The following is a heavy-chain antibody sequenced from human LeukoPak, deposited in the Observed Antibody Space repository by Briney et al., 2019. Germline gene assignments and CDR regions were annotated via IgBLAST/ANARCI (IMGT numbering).Heavy chain of an antibody. D-gene: IGHD3-22*01. Sequence: PPETLSLTCAVSGGSISSSNWWSWVRQPPGKGLEWIGEIYHSGSTNYNPSLKSRVTISVDKSKNQFSLKLSSVTAADTAVYYCARDSVFGRYYDSSGSGGAFDIWGQGTMVTVSS. CDR1: GGSISSSNW. V-gene: IGHV4-4*03. J-gene: IGHJ3*02. CDR2: IYHSGST. CDR3: ARDSVFGRYYDSSGSGGAFDI.